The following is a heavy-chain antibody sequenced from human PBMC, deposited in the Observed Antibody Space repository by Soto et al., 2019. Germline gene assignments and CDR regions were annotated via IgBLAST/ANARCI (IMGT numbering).Heavy chain of an antibody. V-gene: IGHV3-23*01. D-gene: IGHD3-22*01. J-gene: IGHJ4*02. Sequence: GGSLRLSCAAPGLTFTSNGMSWVRRAPGKGLQWVSGISGSDGVTYYADSVKGRFTLARDTSKNTLCLQMNSLRAEDTAVYYCTWRSGEYYDYWGQGTLVTVSS. CDR1: GLTFTSNG. CDR2: ISGSDGVT. CDR3: TWRSGEYYDY.